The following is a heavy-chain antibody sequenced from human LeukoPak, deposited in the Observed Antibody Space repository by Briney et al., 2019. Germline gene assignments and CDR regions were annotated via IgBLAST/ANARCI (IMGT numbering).Heavy chain of an antibody. CDR1: GGSISSSNW. J-gene: IGHJ4*02. CDR3: ARGRGDWNYDY. CDR2: NYHSGST. V-gene: IGHV4-4*02. Sequence: SGTLSLTCAVSGGSISSSNWWSWVRQPPGKGLEWIGENYHSGSTNYNPSLKSRVTISVDTSKNQFSLKLSSVTAADTAVYYCARGRGDWNYDYWGQGTLVTVSS. D-gene: IGHD1-7*01.